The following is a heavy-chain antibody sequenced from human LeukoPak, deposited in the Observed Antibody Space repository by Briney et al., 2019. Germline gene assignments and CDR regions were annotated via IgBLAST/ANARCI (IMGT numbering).Heavy chain of an antibody. CDR1: GGTFSSFA. CDR3: ARGPPLTFDHTPEGYYHYYMDV. V-gene: IGHV1-69*13. J-gene: IGHJ6*03. CDR2: IIPICATT. D-gene: IGHD1-14*01. Sequence: ASVKVSCKTSGGTFSSFAIAWVRQAPGQGLEWMAGIIPICATTNYAQAFQGRVSLTADESTSTVYMELSGLRYDDTAVYYCARGPPLTFDHTPEGYYHYYMDVWGEGTTVTISS.